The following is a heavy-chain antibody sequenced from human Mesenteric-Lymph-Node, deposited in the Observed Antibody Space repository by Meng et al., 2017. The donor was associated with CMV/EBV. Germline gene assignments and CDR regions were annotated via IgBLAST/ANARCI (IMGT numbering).Heavy chain of an antibody. CDR3: ARHWGSIASAGTIYFDY. Sequence: SETLSLTCTVSADSIDSSSYFWGWIRQPPGKGLEWIGSIHYSGATYYNPSLKSRVTISVDTSKNQFSLRLTSVTAADTAVYYCARHWGSIASAGTIYFDYWGQGVLVTVSS. CDR2: IHYSGAT. CDR1: ADSIDSSSYF. J-gene: IGHJ4*02. V-gene: IGHV4-39*01. D-gene: IGHD6-13*01.